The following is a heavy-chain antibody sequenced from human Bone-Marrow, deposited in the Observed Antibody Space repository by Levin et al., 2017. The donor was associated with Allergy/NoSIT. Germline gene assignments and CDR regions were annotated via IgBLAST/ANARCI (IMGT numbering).Heavy chain of an antibody. V-gene: IGHV1-18*01. CDR2: VSAYSGNT. CDR1: GFTFTTYG. J-gene: IGHJ6*02. CDR3: ARGHFPYYYYGMDV. Sequence: ASVKVSCKASGFTFTTYGLTWVRQAPGRGLEWMGWVSAYSGNTNYALNLQDRVTMTTDTATNTAYMELSSLRSDDTAIYYCARGHFPYYYYGMDVWGQRTTVVVSS.